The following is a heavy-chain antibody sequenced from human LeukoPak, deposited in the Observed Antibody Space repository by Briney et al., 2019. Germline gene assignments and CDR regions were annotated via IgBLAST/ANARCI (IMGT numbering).Heavy chain of an antibody. V-gene: IGHV4-59*08. CDR2: MYNTENT. CDR3: AIHGEYQLLYVDY. Sequence: SDALSLTCTVSGDSISRHHWSCIPQPPGKGLEGIGYMYNTENTNYNPSLKSPVTISVDTSKNQFCLRLSSVTAAYSAVYYCAIHGEYQLLYVDYWGQGTLVTVSS. J-gene: IGHJ4*02. CDR1: GDSISRHH. D-gene: IGHD2-2*01.